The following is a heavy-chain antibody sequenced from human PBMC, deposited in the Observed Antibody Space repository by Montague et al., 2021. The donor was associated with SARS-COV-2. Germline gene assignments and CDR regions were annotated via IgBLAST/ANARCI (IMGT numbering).Heavy chain of an antibody. D-gene: IGHD2/OR15-2a*01. J-gene: IGHJ5*02. CDR2: IYANGNF. V-gene: IGHV4-4*07. Sequence: SETLSLTCSVSGDSITPYGDSIGGYFWSWIRQPAGKGLEWIGRIYANGNFDYNPSLNSRVSMSMDTSKQEFSMRLISVTAADTAVYYCARDAYYFGPGRGKHGAFGPWGQGILVTVSS. CDR1: GDSITPYGDSIGGYF. CDR3: ARDAYYFGPGRGKHGAFGP.